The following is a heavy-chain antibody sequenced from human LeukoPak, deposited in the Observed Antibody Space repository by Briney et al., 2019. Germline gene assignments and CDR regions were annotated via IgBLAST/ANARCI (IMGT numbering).Heavy chain of an antibody. J-gene: IGHJ4*02. D-gene: IGHD2-15*01. Sequence: GGSLRLSCAVSGLTFNNYWMSWVRQAPGKGLEWVANIKQDGSEKFYVDPVKGRFTISRDSAKNSLYLQMNSLRAEDTAVFYCARWRYCSGRGWHYFDYWGQGTLVTVSS. V-gene: IGHV3-7*01. CDR3: ARWRYCSGRGWHYFDY. CDR1: GLTFNNYW. CDR2: IKQDGSEK.